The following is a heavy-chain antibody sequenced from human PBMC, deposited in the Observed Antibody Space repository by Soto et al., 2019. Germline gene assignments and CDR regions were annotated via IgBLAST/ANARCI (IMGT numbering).Heavy chain of an antibody. CDR1: GGTFSSYA. Sequence: SVKVSCKASGGTFSSYAISWVRQAPGQGLEWMGGIIPIFGTANYAQKFQGRVTITADESTSTAYMELSSLRSEDTAVYYCARAVVVLRFLEWSGMDVWGQGTTVTVSS. V-gene: IGHV1-69*13. CDR3: ARAVVVLRFLEWSGMDV. D-gene: IGHD3-3*01. J-gene: IGHJ6*02. CDR2: IIPIFGTA.